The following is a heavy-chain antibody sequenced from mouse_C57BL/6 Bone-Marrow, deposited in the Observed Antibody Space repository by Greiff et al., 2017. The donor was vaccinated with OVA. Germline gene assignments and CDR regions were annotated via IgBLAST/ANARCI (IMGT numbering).Heavy chain of an antibody. CDR2: IYPGNSDT. V-gene: IGHV1-5*01. Sequence: VQLQPSGTVLARPGASVKMSCKTSGYTFTSYWMHWVKQRPGQGLEWIGAIYPGNSDTSYNQKFKGKAKLTAVTSASTAYMELSSLTNEDSAVYYCTRWLLTAYAMDYWGQGTSVTVSS. J-gene: IGHJ4*01. D-gene: IGHD4-1*01. CDR1: GYTFTSYW. CDR3: TRWLLTAYAMDY.